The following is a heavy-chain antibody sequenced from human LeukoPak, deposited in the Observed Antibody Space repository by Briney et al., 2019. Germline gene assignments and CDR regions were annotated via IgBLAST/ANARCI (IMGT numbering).Heavy chain of an antibody. CDR3: AIKPAGFDP. D-gene: IGHD6-19*01. J-gene: IGHJ5*02. CDR1: GVTFSSSA. Sequence: GSLRLSCVASGVTFSSSAMTWVRQTPGKGLEWVSSITGSGDYTYYADSVRGRFTISGDNSKNTLYLQMNSLRADDTAVYYCAIKPAGFDPWGQGTLVTVSS. CDR2: ITGSGDYT. V-gene: IGHV3-23*01.